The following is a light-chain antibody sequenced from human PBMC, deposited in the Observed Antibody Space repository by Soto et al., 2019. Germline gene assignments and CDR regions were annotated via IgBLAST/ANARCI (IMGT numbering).Light chain of an antibody. Sequence: DIQMTQCPSSLSASVGDRVTITCRASQSISSYLNWYQQKPGKAPKLLIYAASSLQSGVPSRFSGSGSGTDFTLTISSLQPEDFATYYCQQSYSTPSINFGQGTRLEI. CDR3: QQSYSTPSIN. V-gene: IGKV1-39*01. CDR1: QSISSY. CDR2: AAS. J-gene: IGKJ5*01.